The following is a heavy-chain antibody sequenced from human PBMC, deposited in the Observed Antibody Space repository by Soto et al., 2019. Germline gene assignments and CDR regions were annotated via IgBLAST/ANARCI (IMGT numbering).Heavy chain of an antibody. J-gene: IGHJ4*02. CDR3: ARDPGGATDY. CDR1: GFTFSSYS. D-gene: IGHD1-26*01. CDR2: ISSSSSYI. Sequence: GGSLRLSCAASGFTFSSYSMNWVRQAPGKGLEWVSSISSSSSYIYYADSVKGRFTISRDNAKNSLYLQMNSLRAEDTAVYHCARDPGGATDYWGQGTLVTVSS. V-gene: IGHV3-21*01.